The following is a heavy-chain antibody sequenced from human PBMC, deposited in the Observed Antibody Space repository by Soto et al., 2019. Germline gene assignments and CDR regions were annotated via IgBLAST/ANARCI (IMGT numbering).Heavy chain of an antibody. Sequence: PWGSLRLSCAASGFTFSDAWINWVRQAPGKGLEWVGRIKSKIDGGTTDFAAPVKGRFAISRDDSRDMVYMEMYSLKTDDTAVYYCTTDSLFTGQLVRMDNWGHGTLVTVSS. D-gene: IGHD3-9*01. J-gene: IGHJ4*01. CDR3: TTDSLFTGQLVRMDN. CDR1: GFTFSDAW. V-gene: IGHV3-15*07. CDR2: IKSKIDGGTT.